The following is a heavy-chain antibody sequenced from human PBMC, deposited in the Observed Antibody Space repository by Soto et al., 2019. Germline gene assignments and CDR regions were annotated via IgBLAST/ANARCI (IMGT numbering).Heavy chain of an antibody. V-gene: IGHV1-46*01. D-gene: IGHD2-21*02. CDR3: ARGGHVVVVTAALDY. CDR1: GDTFTDYY. Sequence: QVQLMQSGAEVKKPGASVKVSCKASGDTFTDYYIHWVRQAPGQGLEWMGTVNPSGGHTTYAQHCLGRGTMTRDTSTSTLYMELTSLRSEDTAVYYCARGGHVVVVTAALDYWGQGTLVTVSS. CDR2: VNPSGGHT. J-gene: IGHJ4*02.